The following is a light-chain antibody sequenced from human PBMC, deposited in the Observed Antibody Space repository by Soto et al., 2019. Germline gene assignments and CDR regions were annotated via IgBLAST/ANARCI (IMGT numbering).Light chain of an antibody. Sequence: QSALTQPASVSGSPGQSITISCTGISGDVGSYNLVSWYQQHPGKAPKLMIYEGCKRPSGVSNRFSGSKSGNTASLTISGLQAEDEADYHCCSYAGSATFVVFGGGTKLTVL. CDR3: CSYAGSATFVV. CDR1: SGDVGSYNL. J-gene: IGLJ2*01. V-gene: IGLV2-23*03. CDR2: EGC.